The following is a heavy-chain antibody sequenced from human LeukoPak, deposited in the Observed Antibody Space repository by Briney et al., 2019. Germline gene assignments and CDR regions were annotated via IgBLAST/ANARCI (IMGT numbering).Heavy chain of an antibody. CDR2: IYPGDSDT. CDR3: ARYPNYYDSSGPMDY. V-gene: IGHV5-51*01. Sequence: GESLKISCQGSGYSFTSYWIGWVRQMPGKGLEWMGIIYPGDSDTRYSPSFQGQVTISADKSISTAYLQWSSLKASDTAMYYCARYPNYYDSSGPMDYWGQGTLVTVSS. J-gene: IGHJ4*02. D-gene: IGHD3-22*01. CDR1: GYSFTSYW.